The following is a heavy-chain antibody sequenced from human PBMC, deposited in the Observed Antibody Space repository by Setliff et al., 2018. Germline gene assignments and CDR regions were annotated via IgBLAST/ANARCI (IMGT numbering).Heavy chain of an antibody. J-gene: IGHJ4*02. CDR2: INHSGST. D-gene: IGHD5-12*01. CDR3: ARNIVPLN. CDR1: GGSFSTYY. V-gene: IGHV4-34*01. Sequence: LSLTCAVYGGSFSTYYWIWIRQPPGKGLEWIGEINHSGSTNYNPSLKSRVTISVDTSKNQFSLKLSSVTAADTAVYYCARNIVPLNWGQGTLVTVSS.